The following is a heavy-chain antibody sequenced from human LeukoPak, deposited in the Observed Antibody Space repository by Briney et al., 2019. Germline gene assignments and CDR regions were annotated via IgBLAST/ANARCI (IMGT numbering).Heavy chain of an antibody. J-gene: IGHJ5*02. V-gene: IGHV1-8*03. CDR2: MNSNNGNT. D-gene: IGHD6-13*01. CDR3: VRRISALGTGFWFDP. Sequence: ASVKVSCKTSGYTFSVYDINWLRQVAGQGPEWMGWMNSNNGNTGYALKFQDRVTITMNTSIDTAYMELNNLTPEDTAVYYCVRRISALGTGFWFDPWGQGTQVTVSS. CDR1: GYTFSVYD.